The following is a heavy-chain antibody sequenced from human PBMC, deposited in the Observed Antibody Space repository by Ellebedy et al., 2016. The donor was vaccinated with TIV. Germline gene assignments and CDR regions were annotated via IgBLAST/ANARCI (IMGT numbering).Heavy chain of an antibody. CDR3: ARPSWNDGLGMDV. V-gene: IGHV1-8*02. CDR2: MNPNSGNT. D-gene: IGHD1-1*01. CDR1: GYTFTSYY. Sequence: ASVKVSCXASGYTFTSYYMHWVRQAPGQGLEWMGWMNPNSGNTGYAQKFQGRVTMTRNTSISTAYMELSSLRSEDTAVYYCARPSWNDGLGMDVWGKGTTVTVSS. J-gene: IGHJ6*04.